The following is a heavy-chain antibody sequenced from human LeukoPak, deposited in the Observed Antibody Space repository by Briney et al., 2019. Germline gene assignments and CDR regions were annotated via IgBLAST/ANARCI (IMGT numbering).Heavy chain of an antibody. J-gene: IGHJ6*03. V-gene: IGHV3-23*01. D-gene: IGHD6-13*01. CDR1: GFTFSSYG. Sequence: TGGSLRLSCAASGFTFSSYGMSWVRQAPGKGLEWVSAISGSGGSTYYADSVKGRFTISRDNSKNTLYLQMNSLRAEDTAVYYCAKRKAAAGTSYYYYMDVWGKGTTVTVSS. CDR3: AKRKAAAGTSYYYYMDV. CDR2: ISGSGGST.